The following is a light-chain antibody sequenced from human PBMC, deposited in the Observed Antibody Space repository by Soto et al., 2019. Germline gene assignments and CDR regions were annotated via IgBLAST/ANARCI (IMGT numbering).Light chain of an antibody. CDR1: QNIDVY. Sequence: EIMLTQSPATLSLSPGDRAALSCRASQNIDVYLDWYQQKPGQSPRLLIFDASTRATGIPARFSGSGSGTDFTLTISSLEPEDFAVYYCQQRGNWPLTFGPGTKVDI. J-gene: IGKJ3*01. V-gene: IGKV3-11*01. CDR3: QQRGNWPLT. CDR2: DAS.